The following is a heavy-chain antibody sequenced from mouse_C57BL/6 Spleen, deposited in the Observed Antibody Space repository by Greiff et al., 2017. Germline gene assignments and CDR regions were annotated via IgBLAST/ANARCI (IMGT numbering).Heavy chain of an antibody. CDR1: GYTFTDYY. D-gene: IGHD1-1*01. Sequence: VQLQQSGPELVKPGASVKISCKASGYTFTDYYMNWVKQSHGKSLEWIGDINPNNGGTSYNQKFKGKATLTVDKSSSTAYMELRSLTSEDSAVYYCARWGSYGGYYFDYWGQGTTLTVSS. CDR3: ARWGSYGGYYFDY. J-gene: IGHJ2*01. CDR2: INPNNGGT. V-gene: IGHV1-26*01.